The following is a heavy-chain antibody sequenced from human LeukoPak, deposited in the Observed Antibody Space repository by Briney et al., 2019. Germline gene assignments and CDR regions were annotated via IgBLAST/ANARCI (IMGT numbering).Heavy chain of an antibody. CDR2: ISAYNGNT. CDR3: ARDFLGVVVAATDNWFDP. J-gene: IGHJ5*02. CDR1: GYTFTSYG. V-gene: IGHV1-18*01. Sequence: ASVTVSCTASGYTFTSYGISWVRQAPGQGLEWMGWISAYNGNTNYAQKLQGRVTMTTDTSTSTAYMELRSLRSDDTAVYYCARDFLGVVVAATDNWFDPWGQGTLVTVSS. D-gene: IGHD2-15*01.